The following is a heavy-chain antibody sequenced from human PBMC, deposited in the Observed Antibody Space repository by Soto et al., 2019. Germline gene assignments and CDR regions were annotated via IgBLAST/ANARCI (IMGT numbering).Heavy chain of an antibody. Sequence: HPGGSLRLSCAASGFTFSSYAMSSVCQAPGKGLECVSAISGSGGSTYYADSVKGRFTISRDNSKNTLYLQMNSLRAEDTAVYYCAKGLPSAGLFDYWGQGPLVTVSS. CDR1: GFTFSSYA. J-gene: IGHJ4*02. V-gene: IGHV3-23*01. CDR3: AKGLPSAGLFDY. CDR2: ISGSGGST. D-gene: IGHD6-19*01.